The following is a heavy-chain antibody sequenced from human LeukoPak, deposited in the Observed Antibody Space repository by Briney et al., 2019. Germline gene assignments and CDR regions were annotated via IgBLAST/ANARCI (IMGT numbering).Heavy chain of an antibody. CDR2: VSSTGRGI. CDR1: GFSFKRYE. D-gene: IGHD5-12*01. CDR3: ATKGGFAD. Sequence: GGSLRLSCAASGFSFKRYEMNGLRQAPGKGREGVAYVSSTGRGILYADAVKGRFNISRDNPKHSLYLQINSLRAEDTAFYCCATKGGFADWGQGTLVTVSS. J-gene: IGHJ4*02. V-gene: IGHV3-48*03.